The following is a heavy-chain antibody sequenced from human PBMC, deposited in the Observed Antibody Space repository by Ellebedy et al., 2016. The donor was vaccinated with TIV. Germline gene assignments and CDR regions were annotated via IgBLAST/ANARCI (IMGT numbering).Heavy chain of an antibody. CDR1: GGSLSDQY. J-gene: IGHJ4*02. Sequence: MPSETLSLTCAVSGGSLSDQYWSWIRQSPGRGLEWIGEIHPSGSTHYNPSLTGRVTISGATSKNQVSLKLTSVTAADTALYYCARGSDSRKVGYWGPGTLVTVSS. V-gene: IGHV4-34*01. CDR2: IHPSGST. CDR3: ARGSDSRKVGY. D-gene: IGHD3-22*01.